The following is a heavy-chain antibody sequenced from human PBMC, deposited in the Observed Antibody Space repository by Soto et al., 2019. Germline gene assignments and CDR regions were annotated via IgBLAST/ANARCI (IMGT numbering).Heavy chain of an antibody. J-gene: IGHJ6*03. CDR2: ISGSGGST. CDR3: AKLPSFGELLYGYMDV. D-gene: IGHD3-10*01. V-gene: IGHV3-23*01. Sequence: EVQLLESGGGLVQPGGSLRLSCAASGFTFSGYDMSWVRQAPGKGLEWVSAISGSGGSTYYADSVKGRFTISRDNSKNTLYLQMNSLRAEDTAVYHCAKLPSFGELLYGYMDVWGKGTTVTVSS. CDR1: GFTFSGYD.